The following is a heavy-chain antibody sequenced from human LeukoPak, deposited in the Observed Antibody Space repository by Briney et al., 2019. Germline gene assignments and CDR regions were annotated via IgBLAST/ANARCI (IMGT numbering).Heavy chain of an antibody. CDR1: GGSIGSYY. V-gene: IGHV4-59*08. D-gene: IGHD5-24*01. Sequence: SETLSLTCTVSGGSIGSYYWSWIRQPPGKGLEWIGYIYYSGSTNYNPSLKSRVTISVDTSKNQFSLKLSSVTAADTAVYYCARLRRRGTWPRGGYNYFDYWGQGTLVTVSS. CDR3: ARLRRRGTWPRGGYNYFDY. J-gene: IGHJ4*02. CDR2: IYYSGST.